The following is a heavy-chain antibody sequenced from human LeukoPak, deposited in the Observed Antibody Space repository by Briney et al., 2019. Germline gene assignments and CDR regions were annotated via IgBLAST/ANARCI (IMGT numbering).Heavy chain of an antibody. Sequence: SQTLSLTCTVSGGSISSYYWSWIRHPAGKGLEWIGRIYTSGSTNYNPYLKSRVTMSVDTSKNQFSLKLSSVPAADTAVYYCAREFWAAPSENWFDPWGQGTLVTVSS. CDR1: GGSISSYY. CDR3: AREFWAAPSENWFDP. V-gene: IGHV4-4*07. CDR2: IYTSGST. J-gene: IGHJ5*02. D-gene: IGHD3/OR15-3a*01.